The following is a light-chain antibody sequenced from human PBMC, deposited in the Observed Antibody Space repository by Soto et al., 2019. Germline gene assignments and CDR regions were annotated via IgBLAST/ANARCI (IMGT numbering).Light chain of an antibody. CDR2: DAS. CDR3: QQLNSYPFT. CDR1: QGIRSD. J-gene: IGKJ4*01. Sequence: IQLTQSPSSLSASVGDRVTITCRASQGIRSDLAWYQQKPGKAPKLLIYDASTSQSGVPSRFSGSGSGTDFTLTISRLQTEDFATYFCQQLNSYPFTFGGGTQVEIK. V-gene: IGKV1-9*01.